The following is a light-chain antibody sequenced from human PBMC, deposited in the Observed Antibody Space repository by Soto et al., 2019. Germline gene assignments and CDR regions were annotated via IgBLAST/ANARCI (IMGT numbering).Light chain of an antibody. CDR1: QNIDTY. Sequence: EIVLTQSPATLALSPGQRATLSCRASQNIDTYLAWYQQKPGQAPRLLIYDASNRATGIPARFSGSGSGTDFTLTISSLEPEDFAIYYCQQRQYWPPITFGQGTRLEIK. CDR3: QQRQYWPPIT. J-gene: IGKJ5*01. CDR2: DAS. V-gene: IGKV3-11*01.